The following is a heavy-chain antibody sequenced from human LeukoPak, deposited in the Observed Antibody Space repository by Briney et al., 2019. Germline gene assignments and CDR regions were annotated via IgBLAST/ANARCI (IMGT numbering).Heavy chain of an antibody. V-gene: IGHV3-23*01. Sequence: GGSLRLSCAASGLTFSNYAMAWVRQTPGKGLEWVSTITGSDGNAFYADSAKGRFTISRDNSKNTLYLLMDSLRAEDTAIYYCAKVPETSSNYYFDFWGQGTLVTVSS. CDR2: ITGSDGNA. J-gene: IGHJ4*02. CDR1: GLTFSNYA. CDR3: AKVPETSSNYYFDF. D-gene: IGHD5-24*01.